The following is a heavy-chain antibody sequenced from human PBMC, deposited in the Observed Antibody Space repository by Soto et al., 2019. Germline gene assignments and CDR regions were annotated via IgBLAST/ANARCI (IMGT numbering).Heavy chain of an antibody. D-gene: IGHD3-22*01. CDR1: GGTFSSYT. CDR3: ARSFGYYDSSGYSPYYFDY. V-gene: IGHV1-69*02. CDR2: IIPILGIA. J-gene: IGHJ4*02. Sequence: QVQLVQSGAEVKKPGSSVKVSCKASGGTFSSYTISWVRQAPGQGLEWMGRIIPILGIANYAQKFQGRVTIAADKSTSTAYMELSSLRSEDTAVYYCARSFGYYDSSGYSPYYFDYWGQGTLVTVSS.